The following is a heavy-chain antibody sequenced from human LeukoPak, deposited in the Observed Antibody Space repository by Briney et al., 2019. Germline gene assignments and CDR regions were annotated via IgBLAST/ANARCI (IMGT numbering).Heavy chain of an antibody. D-gene: IGHD6-19*01. CDR2: IYHSGST. J-gene: IGHJ4*02. CDR1: GYSISSGYY. CDR3: AADSSGWYLGYYFDY. Sequence: SETLSLTCAVSGYSISSGYYWGWIRQPPGKGLEWIGSIYHSGSTYYNPSLKSRVTISVDTSKNQFSLKLSSVTAADTALYYCAADSSGWYLGYYFDYWGQGTLVTVSS. V-gene: IGHV4-38-2*01.